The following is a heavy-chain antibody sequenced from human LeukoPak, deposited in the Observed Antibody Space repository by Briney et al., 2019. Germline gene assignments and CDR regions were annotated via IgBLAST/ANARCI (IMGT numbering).Heavy chain of an antibody. D-gene: IGHD3-10*01. CDR2: ISGSGVSI. V-gene: IGHV3-23*01. CDR3: AKVGWYGDLEH. CDR1: GFPFGTYG. J-gene: IGHJ1*01. Sequence: GGSLRLSCAGSGFPFGTYGMSWVRHAPGRGLEWVATISGSGVSIYYADSVKDRFTISRDNTENTVSLQMNSLRAEDTALYYCAKVGWYGDLEHWGQGTQVAVSS.